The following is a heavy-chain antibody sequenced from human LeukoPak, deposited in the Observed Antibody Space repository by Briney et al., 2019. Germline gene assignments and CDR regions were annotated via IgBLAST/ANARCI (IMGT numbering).Heavy chain of an antibody. CDR3: SRGGYGDYNNWFDP. CDR2: IWYNGSNK. D-gene: IGHD4-17*01. J-gene: IGHJ5*02. V-gene: IGHV3-33*01. CDR1: GFTFSSFA. Sequence: GGSLRLSCAASGFTFSSFAMHWVRQAPGMGLEWVADIWYNGSNKYYAESVKGRFTISRDNSRNTLYLQMNSLRAEDTAVYYCSRGGYGDYNNWFDPWGQGTLVIVSS.